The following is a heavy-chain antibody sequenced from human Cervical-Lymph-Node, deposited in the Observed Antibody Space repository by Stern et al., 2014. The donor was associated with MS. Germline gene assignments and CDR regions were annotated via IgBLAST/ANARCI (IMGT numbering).Heavy chain of an antibody. Sequence: HVQLVQSGAQVKKPGASVKVSCKGSGYTFIRYYIQWVRQAPGQGLEWIGIVNANGSSARYAQKFQGRVTMASDTSTSTVSMELSSLRSEDTAVYYCATLYDSSGNYGMEVWGQGTTVIVSS. CDR1: GYTFIRYY. D-gene: IGHD5/OR15-5a*01. CDR2: VNANGSSA. CDR3: ATLYDSSGNYGMEV. J-gene: IGHJ6*02. V-gene: IGHV1-46*01.